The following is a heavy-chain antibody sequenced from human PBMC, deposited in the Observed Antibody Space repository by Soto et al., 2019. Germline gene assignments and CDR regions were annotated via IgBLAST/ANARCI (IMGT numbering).Heavy chain of an antibody. CDR1: GFTFTSYA. D-gene: IGHD6-19*01. CDR2: ISGSGVST. CDR3: AKQRGYSSGWYGAFDI. Sequence: EVQLLESGGGLVPPGGSLRLSCASSGFTFTSYAMRWVRQAPGKGLEWVSLISGSGVSTYYADSVKGRFTISRDDSKNAVYVQMDSLSAEDTAVYYCAKQRGYSSGWYGAFDIWGQATMVTVSS. V-gene: IGHV3-23*01. J-gene: IGHJ3*02.